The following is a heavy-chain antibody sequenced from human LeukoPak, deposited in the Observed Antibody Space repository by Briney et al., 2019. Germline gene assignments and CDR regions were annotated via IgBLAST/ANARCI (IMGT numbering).Heavy chain of an antibody. D-gene: IGHD3-10*01. CDR2: VSGSADYT. CDR3: AKEIYAYGSRGFDD. V-gene: IGHV3-23*01. CDR1: LFTFRYYA. J-gene: IGHJ4*02. Sequence: GGSLRLSCSASLFTFRYYAMTGVRQAPGKAREWGSGVSGSADYTSYAASVKGRFTIYKYNSKNTLYLQLNSLRVEDTAVYYCAKEIYAYGSRGFDDWGPGTLVTVSS.